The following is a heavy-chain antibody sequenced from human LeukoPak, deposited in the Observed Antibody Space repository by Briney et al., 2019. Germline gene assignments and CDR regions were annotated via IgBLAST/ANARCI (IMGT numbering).Heavy chain of an antibody. J-gene: IGHJ6*02. Sequence: SQTLSLTCTVSGGSISSGGYYWSWIRQHPGKGLDWIVYIYYSGSTYYNPSLKSRVTISVDTSKNQFSLKLSSVTAADTAVYYCARGEYGSGSLNYYYYGMDVWGQGTTVTVSS. CDR3: ARGEYGSGSLNYYYYGMDV. V-gene: IGHV4-31*03. CDR2: IYYSGST. D-gene: IGHD3-10*01. CDR1: GGSISSGGYY.